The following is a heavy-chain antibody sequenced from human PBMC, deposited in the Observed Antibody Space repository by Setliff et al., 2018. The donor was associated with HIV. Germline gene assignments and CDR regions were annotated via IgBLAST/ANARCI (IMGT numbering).Heavy chain of an antibody. CDR2: MDPNNGHT. CDR3: ARALRGFHGSGTQFYYYLDV. V-gene: IGHV1-8*03. J-gene: IGHJ6*03. CDR1: GYILTSYD. Sequence: ASVKVSCKASGYILTSYDVNWVRQAPGQGLEWMGWMDPNNGHTTYAQNFQGRVTITRDTSVGTAYMELSSLRSEDTAVYYCARALRGFHGSGTQFYYYLDVWGKGTTVTVSS. D-gene: IGHD3-10*01.